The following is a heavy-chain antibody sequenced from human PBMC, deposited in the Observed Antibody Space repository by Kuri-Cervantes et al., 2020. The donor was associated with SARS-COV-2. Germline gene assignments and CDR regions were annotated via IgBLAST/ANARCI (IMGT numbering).Heavy chain of an antibody. D-gene: IGHD6-19*01. V-gene: IGHV3-23*01. CDR3: AKVPVGAVAGTDEYYFDY. CDR2: ISGSGGST. J-gene: IGHJ4*02. CDR1: GFTFSSYA. Sequence: GGSLRLSCAASGFTFSSYAMGWVRQAPGKGLEWVSAISGSGGSTYYADSVKGRFTISRDNSKNTLYLQMNSLRAEDTAVYYCAKVPVGAVAGTDEYYFDYWGQGTLVTVSS.